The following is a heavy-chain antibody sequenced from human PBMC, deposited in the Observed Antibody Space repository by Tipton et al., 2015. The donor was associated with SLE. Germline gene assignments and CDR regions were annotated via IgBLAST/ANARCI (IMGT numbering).Heavy chain of an antibody. J-gene: IGHJ4*02. CDR1: GGSISNYY. V-gene: IGHV4-59*01. D-gene: IGHD6-13*01. CDR2: IHYSGST. CDR3: AGESSSWSFDY. Sequence: TLSLTCTVSGGSISNYYWSWIRQPPGKGLEWIGYIHYSGSTNYNPSLKSRVTISVDTSKNQFSLKLSSVTAADTAVYYCAGESSSWSFDYWGQGTLVTVSS.